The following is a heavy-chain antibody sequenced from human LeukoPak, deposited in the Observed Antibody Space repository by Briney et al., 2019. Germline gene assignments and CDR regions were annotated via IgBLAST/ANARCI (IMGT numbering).Heavy chain of an antibody. CDR2: IYYSGTT. CDR1: SGSTNSFY. CDR3: ARLARLSLIRGVTGYPSLDV. V-gene: IGHV4-59*01. J-gene: IGHJ6*04. Sequence: SETLSLTCTVSSGSTNSFYWSWIRQPPGGGLEWVGYIYYSGTTNYNPSPKRRVTISIDTSKNQFSLKLSSVTAADTTVYYCARLARLSLIRGVTGYPSLDVWGKGTKVTVSS. D-gene: IGHD3-10*01.